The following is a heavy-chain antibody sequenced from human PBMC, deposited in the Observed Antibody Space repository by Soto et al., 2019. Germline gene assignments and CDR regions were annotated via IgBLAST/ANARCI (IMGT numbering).Heavy chain of an antibody. J-gene: IGHJ3*02. CDR2: INGHGDTT. Sequence: GGSLRLSCVASGFTFSSYVMSWVRQAPGKGLEWVSTINGHGDTTYYADSVKGRFTISRDSSKNTLYLQMNSLRAEDTAVYYCAKGNSWSPALVLDIWGQGTMVTVSS. D-gene: IGHD1-7*01. V-gene: IGHV3-23*01. CDR3: AKGNSWSPALVLDI. CDR1: GFTFSSYV.